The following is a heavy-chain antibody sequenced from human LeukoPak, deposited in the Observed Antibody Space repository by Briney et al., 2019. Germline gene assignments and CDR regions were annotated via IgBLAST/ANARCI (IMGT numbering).Heavy chain of an antibody. V-gene: IGHV3-48*02. J-gene: IGHJ5*02. D-gene: IGHD1-26*01. CDR3: AKEGSGSYLET. Sequence: GGSLRLSCAASGFTFSSYSVNWVRQAPGKGLEWTSYIRSGSTFIFYADSVKGRFTISRDDAKNSVYLQMNSLRDGDTAIYYCAKEGSGSYLETWGLGTLVTVSS. CDR2: IRSGSTFI. CDR1: GFTFSSYS.